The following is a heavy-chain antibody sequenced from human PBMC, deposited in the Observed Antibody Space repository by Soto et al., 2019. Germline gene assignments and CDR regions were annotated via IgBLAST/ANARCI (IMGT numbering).Heavy chain of an antibody. CDR2: INHSGRV. D-gene: IGHD3-22*01. V-gene: IGHV4-34*01. J-gene: IGHJ5*01. CDR1: GGSFSGHS. Sequence: SETLSLTCAVYGGSFSGHSWTWIRQSPGKGLEWVGDINHSGRVNYSPSLKSRVTISLDTSKNQFSLTLSAVTAADTAMYYCSTRAYDTNGYYRFDPWGQGTLVTVSS. CDR3: STRAYDTNGYYRFDP.